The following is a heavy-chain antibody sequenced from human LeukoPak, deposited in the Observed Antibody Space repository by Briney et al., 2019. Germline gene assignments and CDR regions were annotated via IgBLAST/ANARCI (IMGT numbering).Heavy chain of an antibody. J-gene: IGHJ5*02. D-gene: IGHD3-3*01. CDR3: ARDGKGYDFWSGDNWFDP. V-gene: IGHV4-39*07. CDR1: GGSISSSSYY. CDR2: IYYSGST. Sequence: PSETLPLTCTVSGGSISSSSYYWGWIRQPPGKGLEWIGSIYYSGSTYYNPSLKSRVTISVDTSKNQFSLKLSSVTAADTAVYYCARDGKGYDFWSGDNWFDPWGQGTLVTVSS.